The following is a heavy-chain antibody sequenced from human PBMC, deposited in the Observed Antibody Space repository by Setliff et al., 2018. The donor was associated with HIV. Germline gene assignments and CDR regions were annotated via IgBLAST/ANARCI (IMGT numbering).Heavy chain of an antibody. D-gene: IGHD1-26*01. V-gene: IGHV4-39*07. J-gene: IGHJ4*02. CDR2: INHSGST. Sequence: SETLSLTCTVSGDSISSGSFYWSWIRQPPGKGLEWIGEINHSGSTNYNMSLWSRVTISLDASRNQFSLELISVTAADTAVYYCAGGPGTTSIDYWAQGTLVTVSS. CDR3: AGGPGTTSIDY. CDR1: GDSISSGSFY.